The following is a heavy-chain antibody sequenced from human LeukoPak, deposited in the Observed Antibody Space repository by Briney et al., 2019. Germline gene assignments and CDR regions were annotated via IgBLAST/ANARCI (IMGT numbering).Heavy chain of an antibody. J-gene: IGHJ6*02. CDR2: IHNSGIT. CDR1: GGSISRYY. V-gene: IGHV4-59*01. Sequence: PSETLSLTCTVSGGSISRYYWSWIRQPPGRGLEWIGYIHNSGITNHNPSLRSRVTMSLDTSKNQFSLKLSSVTAADTAVYYCANSGGGGHDYYYYGMDVWGQGATVTVSS. D-gene: IGHD3-16*01. CDR3: ANSGGGGHDYYYYGMDV.